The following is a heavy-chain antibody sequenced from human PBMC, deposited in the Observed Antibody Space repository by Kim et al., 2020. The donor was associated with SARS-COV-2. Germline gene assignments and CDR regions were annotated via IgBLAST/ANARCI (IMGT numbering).Heavy chain of an antibody. Sequence: SETLSLTCTVSGGSISSYYWSWIRQPPGKGLEWIGYIYYSGSTNYNPSLKSRVTISVDTSKNQFSLKLSSVTAADTAVYYCASLPGEPRQDFWSGAQDAFDIWGQGTMVTVSS. J-gene: IGHJ3*02. CDR1: GGSISSYY. CDR2: IYYSGST. V-gene: IGHV4-59*13. D-gene: IGHD3-3*01. CDR3: ASLPGEPRQDFWSGAQDAFDI.